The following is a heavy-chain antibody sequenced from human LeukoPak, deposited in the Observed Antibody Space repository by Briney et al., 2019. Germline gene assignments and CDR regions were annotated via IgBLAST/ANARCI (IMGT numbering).Heavy chain of an antibody. J-gene: IGHJ6*02. V-gene: IGHV1-69*05. CDR3: ARDLGSSGWYGPYYYYGMDV. CDR2: IIPIFGTA. Sequence: ASVKVSCKASGGTFSSYAISWVRQAPGQGLEWMGGIIPIFGTANYAQKFQGRVTITTDESTSTAYMELSSLRSEDTAVYYCARDLGSSGWYGPYYYYGMDVWGQGTTVTVSS. D-gene: IGHD6-19*01. CDR1: GGTFSSYA.